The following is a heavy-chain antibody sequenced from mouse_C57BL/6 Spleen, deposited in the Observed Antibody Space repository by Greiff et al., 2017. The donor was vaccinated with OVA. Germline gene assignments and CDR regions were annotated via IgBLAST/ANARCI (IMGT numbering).Heavy chain of an antibody. Sequence: EVQGVESGGGLVQPGGSMKLSCVASGFTFSNYWMNWVRQSPEKGLEWVAQIRLKSDNYATHYAESVKGRFTISRDDSKSSVYLQMNNLRAEDTGIYYCTEWDWYFDVWGTGTTVTVSS. CDR3: TEWDWYFDV. V-gene: IGHV6-3*01. CDR2: IRLKSDNYAT. D-gene: IGHD1-3*01. CDR1: GFTFSNYW. J-gene: IGHJ1*03.